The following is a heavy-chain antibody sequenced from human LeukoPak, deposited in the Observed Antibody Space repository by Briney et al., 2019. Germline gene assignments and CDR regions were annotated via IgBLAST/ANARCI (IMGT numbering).Heavy chain of an antibody. Sequence: GGSLRLSCAASGFTFSSYRMHWVRQAPGKGLEWVAVISYDGSNKYYADSVKGRFTISRDNSKNTLYLQVNSLRAEDTAVYYCAKGGKWDVTPFDYWGQGTLVTVSS. J-gene: IGHJ4*02. V-gene: IGHV3-30-3*01. CDR2: ISYDGSNK. CDR3: AKGGKWDVTPFDY. CDR1: GFTFSSYR. D-gene: IGHD1-26*01.